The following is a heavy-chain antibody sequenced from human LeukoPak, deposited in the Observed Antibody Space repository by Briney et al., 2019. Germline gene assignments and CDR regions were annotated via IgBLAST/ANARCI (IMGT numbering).Heavy chain of an antibody. D-gene: IGHD3-10*01. CDR2: ISAYNGNT. Sequence: ASVKVSCKASGYTFTSYGISWVRQAPGQGLEWMGWISAYNGNTNYAQKLQGRVTTTTDTSTSTAYMELRSLRSDDTAVYYCARVDYYGSGSYYRGALDYWGQGTLVTVSS. V-gene: IGHV1-18*01. CDR3: ARVDYYGSGSYYRGALDY. CDR1: GYTFTSYG. J-gene: IGHJ4*02.